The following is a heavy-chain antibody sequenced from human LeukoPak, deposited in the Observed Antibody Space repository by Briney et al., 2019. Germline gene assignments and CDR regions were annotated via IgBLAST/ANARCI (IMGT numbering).Heavy chain of an antibody. CDR2: INWNGDST. CDR1: GFIFDNYG. CDR3: AGDGLPYYNPWSGYPY. Sequence: PGGSLRLSCVASGFIFDNYGLSWVRQVPGKGLEWVSGINWNGDSTGYVDSVKGRFTISRDNAKNSLYLQMNSLRAEDTAFYYCAGDGLPYYNPWSGYPYWGQGILATVSS. J-gene: IGHJ4*02. D-gene: IGHD3-3*01. V-gene: IGHV3-20*04.